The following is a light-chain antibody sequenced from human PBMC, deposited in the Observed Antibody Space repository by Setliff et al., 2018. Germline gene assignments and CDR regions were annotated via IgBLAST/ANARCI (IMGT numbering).Light chain of an antibody. CDR2: DNK. CDR3: GAWDRSLSVYV. Sequence: QSVLTQPPSVSAAPGQKATISCSGSSSNIGNNYVSWYQQLPGTAPKILIYDNKRPSGIPDRFSGSKSDTSATLGITGLQTGDEADYYCGAWDRSLSVYVFGTGTKVTVL. V-gene: IGLV1-51*01. CDR1: SSNIGNNY. J-gene: IGLJ1*01.